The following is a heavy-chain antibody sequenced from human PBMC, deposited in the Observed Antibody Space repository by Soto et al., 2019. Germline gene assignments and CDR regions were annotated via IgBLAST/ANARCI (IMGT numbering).Heavy chain of an antibody. CDR2: IWYDGTNK. CDR1: GFTFSSYG. CDR3: ARDRGMTCGGVIEYGMDV. D-gene: IGHD3-16*02. J-gene: IGHJ6*02. V-gene: IGHV3-33*01. Sequence: QVQLVESGGGVVQPGRSLRLSCAASGFTFSSYGMHWVRQAPGKGLEWVAVIWYDGTNKYYADSVKGRFTISRDKSKKPVERQVTRLRVEDTAVYYGARDRGMTCGGVIEYGMDVWGQGTTVTVSS.